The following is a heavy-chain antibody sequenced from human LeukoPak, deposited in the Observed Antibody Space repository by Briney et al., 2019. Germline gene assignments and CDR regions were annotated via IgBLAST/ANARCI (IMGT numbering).Heavy chain of an antibody. Sequence: GGSLRLSCAASGFTFANYPMGWVRQAPGEGLEWVSVISGSSGGIKYADSVKGRFTISRDNSKATLSLQMNSLSAEDTAVYYCVKVAVQTQVVPAAIFFDSWGQGALVIVSS. CDR1: GFTFANYP. V-gene: IGHV3-23*01. CDR3: VKVAVQTQVVPAAIFFDS. J-gene: IGHJ4*02. D-gene: IGHD2-2*01. CDR2: ISGSSGGI.